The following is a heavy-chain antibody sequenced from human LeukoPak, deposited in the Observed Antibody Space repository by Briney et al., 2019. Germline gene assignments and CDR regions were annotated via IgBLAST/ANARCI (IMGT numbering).Heavy chain of an antibody. V-gene: IGHV3-21*04. Sequence: GGSLRLSCAASGFTLSYYTMNWVRQAPGKGLEWVSSISSSSSYIFQADSVKGRFTISRDNAENSLYLQMNSLRADDAAVYYCAKDQGTAIFGMIIPDWYFDLWGRGTLVTVSS. D-gene: IGHD3-3*01. J-gene: IGHJ2*01. CDR3: AKDQGTAIFGMIIPDWYFDL. CDR1: GFTLSYYT. CDR2: ISSSSSYI.